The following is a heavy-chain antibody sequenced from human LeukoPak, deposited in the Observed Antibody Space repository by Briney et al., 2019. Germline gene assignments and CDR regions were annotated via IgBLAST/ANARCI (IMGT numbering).Heavy chain of an antibody. CDR2: ISWNSGSI. J-gene: IGHJ4*02. V-gene: IGHV3-9*01. CDR1: GFTFDDYA. CDR3: ATQRSYDILTGYYPFDY. D-gene: IGHD3-9*01. Sequence: PGRSLRLSCAASGFTFDDYAMHWVRQAPGKGLEWVSGISWNSGSIGYADSVKGRFTISRDNAKNSLYLQMNSLRAEDTALYYCATQRSYDILTGYYPFDYWGQGTLVTVSS.